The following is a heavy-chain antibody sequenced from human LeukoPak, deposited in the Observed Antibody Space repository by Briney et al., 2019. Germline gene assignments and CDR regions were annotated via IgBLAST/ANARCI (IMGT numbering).Heavy chain of an antibody. D-gene: IGHD3-10*01. Sequence: PSETLSLTRAVYGGPFSGYYWSWIRQPPAKGLEWIGGIYISGSTNYTPSLKSPVTMSVATSKNQCSLKLSSVPAAVTAVYYCARNYGSGSYYNQRDRFDPWGQGTLVTVSS. CDR1: GGPFSGYY. CDR2: IYISGST. V-gene: IGHV4-34*01. CDR3: ARNYGSGSYYNQRDRFDP. J-gene: IGHJ5*02.